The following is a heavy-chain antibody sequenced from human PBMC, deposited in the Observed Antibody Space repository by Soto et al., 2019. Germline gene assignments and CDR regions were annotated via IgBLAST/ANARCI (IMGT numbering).Heavy chain of an antibody. D-gene: IGHD1-26*01. CDR2: IDYSGST. CDR3: ARDVVGGTTFYGTDV. J-gene: IGHJ6*02. V-gene: IGHV4-61*01. CDR1: GGSVSSGSYY. Sequence: PSVTLSLTCTVSGGSVSSGSYYWSWIRQHPGKGLEWIVYIDYSGSTNYNPALKSIATISVNTYKNQYTLKLSSVTAADTAVYYCARDVVGGTTFYGTDVLGQGTTVTVSS.